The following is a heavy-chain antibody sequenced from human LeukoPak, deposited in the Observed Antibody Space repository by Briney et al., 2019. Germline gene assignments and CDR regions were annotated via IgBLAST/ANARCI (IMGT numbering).Heavy chain of an antibody. Sequence: SETLSLTCTVSGYSISSGYYWGWIRQPPGNGLEWIGSIYHSGSTYYNPSLKSRVTISVDTPKNQFSLNLSSVTAADTAVYYCARERHGHPFDSWGQGTLVTVSS. CDR3: ARERHGHPFDS. CDR1: GYSISSGYY. J-gene: IGHJ4*02. V-gene: IGHV4-38-2*02. CDR2: IYHSGST.